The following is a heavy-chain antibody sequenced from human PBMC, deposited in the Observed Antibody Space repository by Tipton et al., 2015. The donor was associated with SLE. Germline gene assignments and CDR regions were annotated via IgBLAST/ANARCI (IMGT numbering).Heavy chain of an antibody. J-gene: IGHJ3*01. CDR1: GVSISTSRYY. Sequence: TLSLTCSVSGVSISTSRYYWGWLRQSPGQGLEWVGRLYAGGSTYFHPPLNSPVPISVDTSQNQFSLKLTSVTAADTAVYFCARRHSYSDPDAFDVWGQGTMVTVSS. CDR2: LYAGGST. D-gene: IGHD3-22*01. V-gene: IGHV4-39*01. CDR3: ARRHSYSDPDAFDV.